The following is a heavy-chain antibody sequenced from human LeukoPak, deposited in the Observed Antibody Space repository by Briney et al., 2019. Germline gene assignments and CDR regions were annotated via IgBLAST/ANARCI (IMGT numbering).Heavy chain of an antibody. V-gene: IGHV1-2*02. CDR1: GYTFTGYY. J-gene: IGHJ4*02. CDR3: ARGTPGDGYNGVFPLFDY. CDR2: INPNSGGT. D-gene: IGHD5-24*01. Sequence: ASVKVSCKASGYTFTGYYMHWVRQAPGQGLEWMGWINPNSGGTNYAQKFQGRVTMTRDTSISTAYMELSRLRSDDTAVYYWARGTPGDGYNGVFPLFDYWGQGTLVTVSS.